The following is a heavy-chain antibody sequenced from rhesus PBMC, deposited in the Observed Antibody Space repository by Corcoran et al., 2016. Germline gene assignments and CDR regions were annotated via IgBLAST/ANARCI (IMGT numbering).Heavy chain of an antibody. CDR3: ASTDCSNSDCSTGDF. CDR2: CRGFVGGS. Sequence: QVQLQESGPAVVKPSETLSLTSTGFGGSVTSMYWLSWARQAPRKGLGWVGGCRGFVGGSPYGPFLKSRVSMSMETSKYQLALKMTSVTAAGTAVYYCASTDCSNSDCSTGDFWGQGVLVTVAS. V-gene: IGHV4-93*02. D-gene: IGHD4-23*01. J-gene: IGHJ4*01. CDR1: GGSVTSMYW.